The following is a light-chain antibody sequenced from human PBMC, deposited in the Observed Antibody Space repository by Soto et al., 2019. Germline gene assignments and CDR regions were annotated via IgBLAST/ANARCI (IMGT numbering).Light chain of an antibody. CDR3: QSYDSSLSAYV. CDR2: AIN. J-gene: IGLJ1*01. V-gene: IGLV1-40*01. Sequence: QSVLTQPPSVSGAPGQRVTISCTGSSSNIGAGYDVHWYQQLPGTAPKLLIYAINNRPSGVPDRFSGSKSGTSASLAITGLQAVDEDDYYCQSYDSSLSAYVFGTGTKVTVL. CDR1: SSNIGAGYD.